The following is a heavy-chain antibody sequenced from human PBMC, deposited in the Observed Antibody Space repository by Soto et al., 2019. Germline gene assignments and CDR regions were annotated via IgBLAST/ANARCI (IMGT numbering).Heavy chain of an antibody. D-gene: IGHD3-3*02. CDR2: IYYSGST. V-gene: IGHV4-39*01. J-gene: IGHJ5*02. CDR1: GGSISSSSYY. CDR3: ASPKIAFYNWFDP. Sequence: SETLSLTCTVSGGSISSSSYYWGWIRQPPGKGLEWIGSIYYSGSTYYNPSLKSRVTISVDTSKNQFSLKLSSVTAADTAVYYCASPKIAFYNWFDPWGKGTLITVPQ.